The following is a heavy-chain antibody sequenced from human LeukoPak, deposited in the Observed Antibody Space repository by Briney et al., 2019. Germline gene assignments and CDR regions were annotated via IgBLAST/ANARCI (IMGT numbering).Heavy chain of an antibody. CDR1: GFTFSSYW. D-gene: IGHD3-22*01. CDR3: ARDWRGYSYGPFDY. CDR2: INSDGSST. V-gene: IGHV3-74*01. J-gene: IGHJ4*02. Sequence: GALRLSCAASGFTFSSYWMHWVRQAPGKGLVWVSRINSDGSSTSYADSVKGRFTISRDNAKNTLYLQMNSLRAEDTAVYYCARDWRGYSYGPFDYWGQGTLVTVSS.